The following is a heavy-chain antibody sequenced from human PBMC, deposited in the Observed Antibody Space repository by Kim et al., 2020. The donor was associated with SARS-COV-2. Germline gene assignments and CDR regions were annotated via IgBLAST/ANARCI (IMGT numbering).Heavy chain of an antibody. D-gene: IGHD3-10*01. CDR3: ARDIRGNWFDP. CDR1: GFIFSSYS. CDR2: IKEDGSEK. J-gene: IGHJ5*02. V-gene: IGHV3-7*01. Sequence: GGSLRLSCAASGFIFSSYSMTWVRLAPGKGLEWVANIKEDGSEKYYVDSVKGRFTISRDNTKNSLFLQMSSLRAEDTAGYYCARDIRGNWFDPRCQGTLV.